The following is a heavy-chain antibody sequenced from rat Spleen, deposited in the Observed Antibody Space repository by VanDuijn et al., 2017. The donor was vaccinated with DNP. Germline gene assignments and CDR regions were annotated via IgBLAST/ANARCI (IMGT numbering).Heavy chain of an antibody. V-gene: IGHV2S8*01. J-gene: IGHJ2*01. Sequence: QVQLKESGPGLVQPSQTLSLTCTVSGFLLTSYGVSWVRQSPGKGLEWIAAISSGGSTYYNSAIKSRLSISRDTSKSQVFLKMNSLQTEDTAMYFCARIGGANWGYYFDYWGQGVMVTVSS. CDR1: GFLLTSYG. CDR3: ARIGGANWGYYFDY. D-gene: IGHD5-1*01. CDR2: ISSGGST.